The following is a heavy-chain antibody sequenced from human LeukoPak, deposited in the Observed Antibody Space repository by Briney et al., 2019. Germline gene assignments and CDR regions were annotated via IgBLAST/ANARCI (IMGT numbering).Heavy chain of an antibody. D-gene: IGHD5-12*01. CDR3: AHIANYYYYMDV. J-gene: IGHJ6*03. CDR1: GGTFSSYA. Sequence: ASVKVSCKASGGTFSSYAISWVRQAPGQGLEWMGGIIPIFGTANYAQKFQGRVTITADKSTSTAYMELSSLRSEDTAVYYCAHIANYYYYMDVWGKGTTVTVSS. V-gene: IGHV1-69*06. CDR2: IIPIFGTA.